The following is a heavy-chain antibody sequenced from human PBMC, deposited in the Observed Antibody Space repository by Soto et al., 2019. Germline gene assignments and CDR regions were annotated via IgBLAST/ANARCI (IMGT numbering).Heavy chain of an antibody. Sequence: EVQLLESGGGLVQPGGSLSLSCAASRFTFSHFAMSWVRQAPGKGLEWVSTITGTSANTYYTDSVKGRFAISRDTSQNTLYLQMNSLTTEDTAVYYCAKGGATYGLLTHDYWGQGTLVTVSS. CDR1: RFTFSHFA. D-gene: IGHD3-10*01. CDR3: AKGGATYGLLTHDY. V-gene: IGHV3-23*01. CDR2: ITGTSANT. J-gene: IGHJ4*02.